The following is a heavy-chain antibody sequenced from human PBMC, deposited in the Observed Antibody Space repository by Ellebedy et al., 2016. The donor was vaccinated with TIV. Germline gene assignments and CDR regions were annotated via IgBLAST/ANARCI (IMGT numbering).Heavy chain of an antibody. CDR3: ARPRNYGDCDY. CDR1: EITFSDYT. CDR2: ITSSGTYI. J-gene: IGHJ4*02. Sequence: GESLKISXAASEITFSDYTLDWVRQPPGKGLEWVSSITSSGTYIYYADSVKGRFTISRDNAKRSLYLHMISLRAEDTAVYYCARPRNYGDCDYWGQGTLVTVSS. D-gene: IGHD4-17*01. V-gene: IGHV3-21*01.